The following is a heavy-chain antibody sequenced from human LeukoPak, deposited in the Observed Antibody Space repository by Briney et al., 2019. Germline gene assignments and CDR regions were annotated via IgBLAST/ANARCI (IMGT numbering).Heavy chain of an antibody. D-gene: IGHD3-10*01. CDR1: GFTFSSYS. Sequence: KPGGSLRLSCAASGFTFSSYSMNWVRQDPGKGLEWVSSISSSSSYIYYADSVKGRFTISRDNAKTSLYLQMNSLRAEDTAVYYCARGSPLLSFGELLWRFPTLRLDYCGQGTLVTVSS. CDR3: ARGSPLLSFGELLWRFPTLRLDY. V-gene: IGHV3-21*01. J-gene: IGHJ4*02. CDR2: ISSSSSYI.